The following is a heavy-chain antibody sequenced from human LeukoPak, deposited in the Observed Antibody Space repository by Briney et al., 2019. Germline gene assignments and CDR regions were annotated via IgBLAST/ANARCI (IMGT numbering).Heavy chain of an antibody. V-gene: IGHV3-21*01. CDR3: ARDFPGFDP. J-gene: IGHJ5*02. CDR2: ISSSSSYI. Sequence: PGGSLRLSCAASGFTFSSYSMNWVRQAPGKGLEWVSSISSSSSYIYYADSVKGRLTISRDNAKNSLYLQMNRLRAKDTAVYYCARDFPGFDPWGEGTLVTVSS. CDR1: GFTFSSYS.